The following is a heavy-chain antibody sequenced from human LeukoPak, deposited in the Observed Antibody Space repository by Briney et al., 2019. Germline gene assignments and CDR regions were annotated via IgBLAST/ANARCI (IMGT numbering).Heavy chain of an antibody. Sequence: GGSLRLSCAASGFTFSSYWMSWVRQAPGKGLEWVANIKQDGSGKYYVDSVKGRFTISRDNAKDSLYLQMNSLRAEDTAVYYCARGSIAVAEDYWGQGTLVTVSS. J-gene: IGHJ4*02. CDR1: GFTFSSYW. CDR2: IKQDGSGK. D-gene: IGHD6-19*01. V-gene: IGHV3-7*01. CDR3: ARGSIAVAEDY.